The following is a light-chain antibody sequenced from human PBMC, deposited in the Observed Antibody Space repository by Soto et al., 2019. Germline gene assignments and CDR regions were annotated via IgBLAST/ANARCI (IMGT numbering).Light chain of an antibody. Sequence: DIQMTQSPSTLSASPGDRVTITCRSSQSISNWLAWYQQKPGRAPKLLIYKASTLESGVPSRFSGSGSGTEFTLTISRLQHDDFAIYYCQQYNDYWTFGQGTRVEI. CDR1: QSISNW. CDR3: QQYNDYWT. J-gene: IGKJ1*01. CDR2: KAS. V-gene: IGKV1-5*03.